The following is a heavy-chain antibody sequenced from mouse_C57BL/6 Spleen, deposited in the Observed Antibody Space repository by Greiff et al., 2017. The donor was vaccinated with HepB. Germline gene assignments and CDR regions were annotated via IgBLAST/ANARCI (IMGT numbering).Heavy chain of an antibody. CDR1: GYAFTNYL. V-gene: IGHV1-54*01. J-gene: IGHJ2*01. Sequence: QVQLQQSGAELVRPGTSVKVSCKASGYAFTNYLIEWVKQRPGQGLEWIGVINPGSGGTNYNEKFKGKATLTADKSSSTAYMQLSSLTSEDSAVYFCARSGSSFVRFDYWGQGTTLTVSS. D-gene: IGHD1-1*01. CDR3: ARSGSSFVRFDY. CDR2: INPGSGGT.